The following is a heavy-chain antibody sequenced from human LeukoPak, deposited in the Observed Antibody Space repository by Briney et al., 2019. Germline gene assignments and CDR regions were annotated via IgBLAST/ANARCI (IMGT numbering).Heavy chain of an antibody. D-gene: IGHD2-15*01. J-gene: IGHJ3*02. V-gene: IGHV3-53*01. CDR3: ASGREYCSGGSCYSSDDASDI. CDR1: GFTVSSY. Sequence: PGGSLRLSCAASGFTVSSYMSWVRQAPGKGLEWASIIYSGGSTYYADSVKGRFTISRDNSKNTLYLQMNSLRAEDTAVYYCASGREYCSGGSCYSSDDASDIWGQGTMVTVSS. CDR2: IYSGGST.